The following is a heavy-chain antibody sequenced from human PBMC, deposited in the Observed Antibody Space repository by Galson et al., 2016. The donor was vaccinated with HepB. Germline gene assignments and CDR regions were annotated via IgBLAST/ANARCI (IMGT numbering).Heavy chain of an antibody. CDR1: GGSISSSSYY. J-gene: IGHJ4*02. Sequence: LSLTCTVSGGSISSSSYYWGWIRQPPGKGLEWIGSIYYSGSTNYNPSLKSRVTMSVDESKNQFSLKLDSMTAADTAVYYCGRDKERQLIDFWGQGTLVTVSS. CDR2: IYYSGST. D-gene: IGHD1-1*01. CDR3: GRDKERQLIDF. V-gene: IGHV4-39*07.